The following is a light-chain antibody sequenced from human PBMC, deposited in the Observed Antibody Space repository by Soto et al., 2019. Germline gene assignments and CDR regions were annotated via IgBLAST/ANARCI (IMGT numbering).Light chain of an antibody. CDR1: QSVSSY. J-gene: IGKJ2*01. Sequence: PGERVTLSCRASQSVSSYLAWYQQKPGQAPRLLIYGASTRATGIPARFSGSGSGTEFTLTISSLQSEDFAVYYCQQYNNWPPHTFGQGTKVDIK. V-gene: IGKV3-15*01. CDR3: QQYNNWPPHT. CDR2: GAS.